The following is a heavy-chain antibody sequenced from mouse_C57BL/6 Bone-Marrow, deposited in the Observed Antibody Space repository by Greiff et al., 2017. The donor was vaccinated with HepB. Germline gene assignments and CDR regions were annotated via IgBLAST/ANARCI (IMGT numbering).Heavy chain of an antibody. J-gene: IGHJ4*01. V-gene: IGHV1-50*01. CDR3: ARVVLLWPYPMEC. Sequence: QVQLQQPGAELVKPGASVKLSCKASGYTFTSYWMQWVKQRPGQGLEWIGEIDPSDSYTNYNQKFKGKATLTVDTTSSTAYMQLSSLTSEDSACYYCARVVLLWPYPMECGGQGTSVIVSS. CDR1: GYTFTSYW. D-gene: IGHD2-1*01. CDR2: IDPSDSYT.